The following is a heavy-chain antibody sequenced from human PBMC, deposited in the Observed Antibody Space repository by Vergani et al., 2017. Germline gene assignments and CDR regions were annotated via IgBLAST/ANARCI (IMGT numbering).Heavy chain of an antibody. V-gene: IGHV1-69*08. CDR1: GATFRSNT. CDR3: AIDPRGYGGDPEDYYYGMDV. J-gene: IGHJ6*02. CDR2: IIPVLGKT. Sequence: QVLLVQSGAEVKKPGSSVKVSCKASGATFRSNTISWVRQVPGQGLEWMGRIIPVLGKTKYAQDFQGRLTITADTSTSTAYMELTSLRSQDTAVYYCAIDPRGYGGDPEDYYYGMDVWGQGTTVTVSS. D-gene: IGHD2-21*02.